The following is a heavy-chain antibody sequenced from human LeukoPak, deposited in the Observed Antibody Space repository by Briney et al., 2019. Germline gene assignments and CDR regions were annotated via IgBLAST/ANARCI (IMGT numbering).Heavy chain of an antibody. CDR1: GFTFSNYW. J-gene: IGHJ3*02. D-gene: IGHD4-17*01. Sequence: PGGSLRLSCAASGFTFSNYWMHWVRQAPGKGLEWVAFIRYDGSNKYYADSVKGRFTISRDNSKNTLYLQMNSLRAEDTAVYYCAKDLPIGIDDYGDHGAFDIWGQGTMVTVSS. CDR3: AKDLPIGIDDYGDHGAFDI. V-gene: IGHV3-30*02. CDR2: IRYDGSNK.